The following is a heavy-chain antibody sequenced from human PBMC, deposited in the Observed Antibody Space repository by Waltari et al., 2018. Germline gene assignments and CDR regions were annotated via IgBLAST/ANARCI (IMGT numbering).Heavy chain of an antibody. CDR3: AFVAGPGY. CDR2: INTDGTYS. Sequence: EVHLVESGGGLISPGGSLTLSCAASGFTFPNYWMHWVRQAPGQGPVWVSRINTDGTYSNDANSVEGRFTISRDNAKNTVYLQMKGLRADDTAMYYCAFVAGPGYWGQGTLVTV. V-gene: IGHV3-74*01. D-gene: IGHD6-13*01. CDR1: GFTFPNYW. J-gene: IGHJ4*02.